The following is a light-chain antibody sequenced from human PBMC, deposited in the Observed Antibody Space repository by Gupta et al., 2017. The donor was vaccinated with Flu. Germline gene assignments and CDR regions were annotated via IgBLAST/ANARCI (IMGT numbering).Light chain of an antibody. CDR3: GTWDSSLSAGV. CDR2: ENN. CDR1: SSNIGNNY. J-gene: IGLJ3*02. Sequence: QSVLTQPPSVSAAPGQKVPISCSGSSSNIGNNYVSWYQHLPGTAPKLLIYENNKRPSGIPDRFSGSKSGTSATLGITGLQTGDEADYYCGTWDSSLSAGVFGGGTKLTVL. V-gene: IGLV1-51*02.